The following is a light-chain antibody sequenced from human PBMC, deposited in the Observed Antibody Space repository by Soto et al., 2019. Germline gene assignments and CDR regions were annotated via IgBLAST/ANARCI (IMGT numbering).Light chain of an antibody. V-gene: IGKV3-20*01. CDR2: GAS. Sequence: EIVLTQSPGTLSLSPGERATLSCRASQSVTSNYLASYQQKPGQAPRLLVYGASSRATGISDRFSGSGSGTDFTLTISRLEPEDFAVYYCQHYVSPPITFGQGKRLEIK. CDR1: QSVTSNY. CDR3: QHYVSPPIT. J-gene: IGKJ5*01.